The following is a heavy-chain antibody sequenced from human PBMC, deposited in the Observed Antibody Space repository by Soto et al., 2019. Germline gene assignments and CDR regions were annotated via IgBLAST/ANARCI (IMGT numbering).Heavy chain of an antibody. J-gene: IGHJ6*02. CDR3: ARGIRNYYGVDV. CDR1: GFTFSSYW. CDR2: INSDWSST. D-gene: IGHD5-18*01. V-gene: IGHV3-74*01. Sequence: EVQLVESRGGLVQPGGSLRLSCAASGFTFSSYWMHWVRQAPGKGLLWVSRINSDWSSTSYADSVKGRFTISRDNAKNTLYLQMSSLRAEDTAVYYCARGIRNYYGVDVWGQGTTVTVSS.